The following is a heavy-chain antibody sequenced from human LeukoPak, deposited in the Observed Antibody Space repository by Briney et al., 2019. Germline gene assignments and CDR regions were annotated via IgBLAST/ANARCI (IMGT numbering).Heavy chain of an antibody. J-gene: IGHJ3*02. V-gene: IGHV1-24*01. CDR2: FDPEDGET. Sequence: ASVKVSCKVSGYTLTELSMHWVRQAPGKGLEWMGGFDPEDGETIYAQKFQGRVTMTTDTSTSTAYMELRSLRSDDTAVYYCARDYDAFDIWGQGTMVTVSS. CDR1: GYTLTELS. CDR3: ARDYDAFDI.